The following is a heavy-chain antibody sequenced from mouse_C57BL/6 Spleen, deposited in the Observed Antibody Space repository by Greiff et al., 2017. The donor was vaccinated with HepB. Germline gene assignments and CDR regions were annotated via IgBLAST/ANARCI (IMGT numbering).Heavy chain of an antibody. V-gene: IGHV1-82*01. CDR2: IYPGDGDT. J-gene: IGHJ2*01. D-gene: IGHD1-1*01. CDR1: GYAFSNSW. CDR3: ARSAIAAVVATDY. Sequence: QVQLQQSGPELVKPGASVKISCKASGYAFSNSWMNWVKQRPGKGLEWIGRIYPGDGDTNYNGKFKGKATLTADKSSSTAYMQLSSLTSEDSAVYFCARSAIAAVVATDYWGQGTTLTVSS.